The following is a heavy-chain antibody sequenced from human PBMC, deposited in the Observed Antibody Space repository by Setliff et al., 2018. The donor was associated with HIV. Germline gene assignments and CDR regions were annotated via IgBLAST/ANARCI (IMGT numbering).Heavy chain of an antibody. CDR1: GGSLSGYY. CDR2: VSHTGST. J-gene: IGHJ3*02. Sequence: SETLSLTCAVYGGSLSGYYWRWIRQPPGKGLEWIGDVSHTGSTNYNPSLKSRITISADTPKNQFSLKLRSVTAADTAVYYCAREGTYSGTYWVRRVASFDIWGQGTMGTVS. CDR3: AREGTYSGTYWVRRVASFDI. D-gene: IGHD1-26*01. V-gene: IGHV4-34*01.